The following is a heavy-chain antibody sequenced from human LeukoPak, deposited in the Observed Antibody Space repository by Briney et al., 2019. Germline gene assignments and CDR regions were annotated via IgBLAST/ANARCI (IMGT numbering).Heavy chain of an antibody. V-gene: IGHV3-30*03. CDR2: ISEDGTYG. Sequence: GGSLRLSCAASGFTLSNHVMHWVRQAPGKGLEWVAVISEDGTYGYYADSVKGRFSISRDNSKNTVYLQISSLRVEDMAVYYCARKGGGSGSYDYFDYWGQRSLVTVSS. J-gene: IGHJ4*02. CDR3: ARKGGGSGSYDYFDY. D-gene: IGHD6-19*01. CDR1: GFTLSNHV.